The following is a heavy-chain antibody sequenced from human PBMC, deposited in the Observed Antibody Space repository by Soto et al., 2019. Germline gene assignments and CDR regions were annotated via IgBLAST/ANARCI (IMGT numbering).Heavy chain of an antibody. J-gene: IGHJ4*02. CDR1: GFTVNSSY. CDR2: ISSGGTT. Sequence: DVQLVESGGGLIQPGGSLRLSCAASGFTVNSSYMTWIRQAPGKGLQWVADISSGGTTKYADSVRGRFSISRDMSKNTLYLQMNSLRAEDTAVYYCGKERRGSGWFVCDYWGQGELVTVSS. V-gene: IGHV3-53*01. D-gene: IGHD6-19*01. CDR3: GKERRGSGWFVCDY.